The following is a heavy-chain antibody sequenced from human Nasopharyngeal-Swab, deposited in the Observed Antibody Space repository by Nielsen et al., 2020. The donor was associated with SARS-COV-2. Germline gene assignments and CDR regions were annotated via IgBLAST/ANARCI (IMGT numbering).Heavy chain of an antibody. CDR2: IRYDGSNK. Sequence: GESLKISCAASGFTFSSYGMHWVRQAPGKGLEWVAFIRYDGSNKYYADSVKGRFTISRDNSKNTLYLQMNSLRAEDTAVYYCAKDSRSGSGSYSAWGQGTLATVSS. J-gene: IGHJ5*02. V-gene: IGHV3-30*02. CDR1: GFTFSSYG. CDR3: AKDSRSGSGSYSA. D-gene: IGHD1-26*01.